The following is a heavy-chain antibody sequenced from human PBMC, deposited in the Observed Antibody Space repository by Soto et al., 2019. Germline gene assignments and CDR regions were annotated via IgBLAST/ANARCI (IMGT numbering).Heavy chain of an antibody. CDR2: ILVGGST. Sequence: PGGSLRLSCAASGFTCSSYDMSWVRQAPGKGLEWVSTILVGGSTHYPDSLKGRFTISRDNSKNTVFLQMNSLTAGDTAVYYCAKATATGGGAFDIRGQGTMVTVSS. CDR1: GFTCSSYD. J-gene: IGHJ3*02. D-gene: IGHD2-8*02. CDR3: AKATATGGGAFDI. V-gene: IGHV3-23*01.